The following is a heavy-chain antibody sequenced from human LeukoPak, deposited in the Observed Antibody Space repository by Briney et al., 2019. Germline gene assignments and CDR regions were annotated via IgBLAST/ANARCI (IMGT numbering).Heavy chain of an antibody. CDR2: FYDSGSM. Sequence: QPSETLSLTCTVSGGSISRSTYYWGWIRQPPGKGLEWIGDFYDSGSMYYNPSLKSRVTISVDTSKNQFSLKLSSVTAADTAVYYCARAEYRGYDENNWFDPWGQGTLVTVSS. J-gene: IGHJ5*02. CDR3: ARAEYRGYDENNWFDP. CDR1: GGSISRSTYY. D-gene: IGHD5-12*01. V-gene: IGHV4-39*01.